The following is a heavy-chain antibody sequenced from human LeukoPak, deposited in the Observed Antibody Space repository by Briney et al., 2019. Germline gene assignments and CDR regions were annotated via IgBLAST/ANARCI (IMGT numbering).Heavy chain of an antibody. CDR2: IYSGGGT. Sequence: GGSLRLSCAASGFTASSNYMTWVRQAPGKGLEWVSVIYSGGGTYYADSVKGRFTISRDNAKNSLYLQMNSLRAEDTAVYYCARASVMYDFWSGYYLDYWGQGTLVTVSS. V-gene: IGHV3-53*01. CDR1: GFTASSNY. J-gene: IGHJ4*02. CDR3: ARASVMYDFWSGYYLDY. D-gene: IGHD3-3*01.